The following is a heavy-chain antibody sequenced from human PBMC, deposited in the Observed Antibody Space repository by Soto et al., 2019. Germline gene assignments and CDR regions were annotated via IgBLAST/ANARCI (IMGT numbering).Heavy chain of an antibody. D-gene: IGHD3-3*01. V-gene: IGHV4-4*02. CDR2: IYHSGST. CDR1: GGSISSSNW. CDR3: ARGSFWSGYYWDYGMDV. J-gene: IGHJ6*02. Sequence: PSETLSLTCAVSGGSISSSNWWSWVRQPPGKGLEWIGEIYHSGSTNYNPSLKSRVTISVDKSKNQFSLKLSSVTAADTAVYYCARGSFWSGYYWDYGMDVWGQGTTVT.